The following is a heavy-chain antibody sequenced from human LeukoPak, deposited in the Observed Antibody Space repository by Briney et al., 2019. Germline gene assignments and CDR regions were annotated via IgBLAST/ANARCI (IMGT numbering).Heavy chain of an antibody. V-gene: IGHV4-34*01. CDR1: GGSFSGYY. D-gene: IGHD4-17*01. CDR3: ARGYGFDY. J-gene: IGHJ4*02. Sequence: SETLSLTCAVYGGSFSGYYWSWIRRPPGKGLEWIGEINHSGSTNYNPSLKSRVTISVDTSKNQFSLKLSSVTAADTAVYYCARGYGFDYWAREPWSPSPQ. CDR2: INHSGST.